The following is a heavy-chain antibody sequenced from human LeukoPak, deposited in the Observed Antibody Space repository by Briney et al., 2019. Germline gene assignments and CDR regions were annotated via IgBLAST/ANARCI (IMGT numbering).Heavy chain of an antibody. CDR2: IYYSGST. V-gene: IGHV4-59*08. D-gene: IGHD2-2*01. Sequence: SETLSLTCTVSGGSISSYYWSWIRQPPGKGLEWIGYIYYSGSTNYNPSLKSRVTISVDTSKNQFSLKLSSVTAADTAAYYCARQLGYCSSTSCYADKVDYWGQGTLVTVSS. J-gene: IGHJ4*02. CDR1: GGSISSYY. CDR3: ARQLGYCSSTSCYADKVDY.